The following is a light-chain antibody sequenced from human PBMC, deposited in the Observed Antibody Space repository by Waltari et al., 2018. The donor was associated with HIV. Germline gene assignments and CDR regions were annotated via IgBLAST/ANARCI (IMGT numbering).Light chain of an antibody. CDR2: GAS. Sequence: EIVLTQSPATLSLSRGARATLSCRASQSVSSYLAWYQQKPGQAPKLLIYGASNRATGIPARFSGSGSGTDFTLTISSLEPEDFAVYYCQQRRNWPPGATFGGGTKVEIK. CDR1: QSVSSY. V-gene: IGKV3-11*01. J-gene: IGKJ4*01. CDR3: QQRRNWPPGAT.